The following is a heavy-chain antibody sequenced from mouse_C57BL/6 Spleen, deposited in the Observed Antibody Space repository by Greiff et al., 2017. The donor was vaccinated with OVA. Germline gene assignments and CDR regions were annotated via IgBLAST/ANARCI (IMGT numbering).Heavy chain of an antibody. CDR1: GYSFTDYN. J-gene: IGHJ1*03. V-gene: IGHV1-39*01. CDR2: INPNYGTT. CDR3: ARCDSSLSITTEPYFDV. Sequence: VQLQQSGPELVKPGASVKISCKASGYSFTDYNMNWVKQSNGKSLEWIGVINPNYGTTSYNQKFKGTATLTVDQSSSTAYMQLNSLTSENSAVYYCARCDSSLSITTEPYFDVWGTGTTVTVSS. D-gene: IGHD1-1*01.